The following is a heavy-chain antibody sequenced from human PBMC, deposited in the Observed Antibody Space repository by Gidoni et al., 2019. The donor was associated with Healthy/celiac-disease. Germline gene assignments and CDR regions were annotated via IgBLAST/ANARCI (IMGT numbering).Heavy chain of an antibody. CDR2: IYYSGST. CDR1: GGSISSSSYY. D-gene: IGHD3-10*01. CDR3: ARGYYGSENDAFDI. Sequence: QLQLQESGPGLVKPSETLSLTCTVSGGSISSSSYYWGWIRQPPGKGLEWIGSIYYSGSTYYNPSLKSRVTISVDTSKNQFSLKLSSVTAADTAVYYCARGYYGSENDAFDIWGQGTMVTVSS. V-gene: IGHV4-39*07. J-gene: IGHJ3*02.